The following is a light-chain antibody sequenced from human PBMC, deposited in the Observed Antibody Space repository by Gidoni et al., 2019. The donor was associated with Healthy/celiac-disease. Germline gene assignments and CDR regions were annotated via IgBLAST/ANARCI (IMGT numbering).Light chain of an antibody. CDR2: SNN. CDR1: SSNIGSNT. J-gene: IGLJ1*01. CDR3: AAWDDSLNGPYYV. Sequence: GQRVTISCSGSSSNIGSNTVNWYQQLPGTAPKLLIYSNNQRPSGVPDRFSGSKSGTSASLAISGLQSEDEADYYCAAWDDSLNGPYYVFGTGTKVTVL. V-gene: IGLV1-44*01.